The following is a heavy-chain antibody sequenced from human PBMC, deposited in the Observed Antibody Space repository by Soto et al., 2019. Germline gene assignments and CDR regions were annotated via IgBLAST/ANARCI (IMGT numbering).Heavy chain of an antibody. D-gene: IGHD4-17*01. Sequence: QVQLVESGGGLVKPGGSLRLSCAASGFTFSDYYMSWIRQAPGKGLEWVSYISSSGSTIYYADSVKGRFTISGDNAKNSLYLQMNSLGAEDTAVYYCASYYGGNALYYYYGMDVWGQGTTVTVSS. CDR3: ASYYGGNALYYYYGMDV. CDR1: GFTFSDYY. CDR2: ISSSGSTI. J-gene: IGHJ6*02. V-gene: IGHV3-11*01.